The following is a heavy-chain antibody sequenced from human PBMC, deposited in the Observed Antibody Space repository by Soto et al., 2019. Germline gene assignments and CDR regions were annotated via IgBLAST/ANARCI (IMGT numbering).Heavy chain of an antibody. D-gene: IGHD2-2*01. CDR1: GGTFSRYS. J-gene: IGHJ6*02. CDR3: AREDRDRETGLVPAAIDGMDV. Sequence: QVQLVQSGAEVKKPGSSVKVSCKASGGTFSRYSITWVRQAPGHGLEWIGRIIPIFGIPTYAQKFQGRVTFTADKSTSXAXMXXSSLRSDDTAVYYCAREDRDRETGLVPAAIDGMDVWGQGTTVTVSS. V-gene: IGHV1-69*08. CDR2: IIPIFGIP.